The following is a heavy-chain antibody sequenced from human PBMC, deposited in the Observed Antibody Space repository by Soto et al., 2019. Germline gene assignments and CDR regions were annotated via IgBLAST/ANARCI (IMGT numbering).Heavy chain of an antibody. CDR3: AREMAAHSDPYYGLDV. V-gene: IGHV3-30-3*01. CDR2: MSSDGSHK. J-gene: IGHJ6*02. D-gene: IGHD6-13*01. Sequence: QVQLVESGGGVVQPGGSLTLSCAASRFTFSNYAMHWVRQAPGKGLEWVTIMSSDGSHKYYADSVNGRFTFSRDSSGNTLYLQMGSLTAEDTAVYYCAREMAAHSDPYYGLDVWGQGTTVTVCS. CDR1: RFTFSNYA.